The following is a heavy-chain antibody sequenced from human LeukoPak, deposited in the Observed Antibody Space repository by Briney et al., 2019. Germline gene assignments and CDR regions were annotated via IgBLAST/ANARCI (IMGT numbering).Heavy chain of an antibody. CDR3: ARSSSWITDYDY. D-gene: IGHD6-13*01. V-gene: IGHV3-74*01. CDR1: GFTFSSYW. Sequence: GGSLRLSCAASGFTFSSYWMHWVRQAPGKGLVWVSRINSDGSSTSYADSVKGRFTMSRDNAKNTLYLQVNSLRAEDTAVYYCARSSSWITDYDYWGQGTLVTVPS. J-gene: IGHJ4*02. CDR2: INSDGSST.